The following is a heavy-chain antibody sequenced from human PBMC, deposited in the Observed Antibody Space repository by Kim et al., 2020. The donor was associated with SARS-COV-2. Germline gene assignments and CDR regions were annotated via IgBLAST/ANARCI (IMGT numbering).Heavy chain of an antibody. CDR2: IYYSGST. V-gene: IGHV4-31*03. CDR1: GGSISSGGYY. Sequence: SETLSLTCTVSGGSISSGGYYWSWIRQHPGKGLEWIGYIYYSGSTYYNPSLKSRVTISVDTSKNQFSLKLSSVTAADTAVYYCARVPLRFGEFPDYYYYYGMDVWGQGTTVTVSS. J-gene: IGHJ6*02. D-gene: IGHD3-10*01. CDR3: ARVPLRFGEFPDYYYYYGMDV.